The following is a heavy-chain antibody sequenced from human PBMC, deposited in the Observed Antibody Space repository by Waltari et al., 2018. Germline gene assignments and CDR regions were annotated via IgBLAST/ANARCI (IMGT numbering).Heavy chain of an antibody. D-gene: IGHD1-26*01. V-gene: IGHV1-2*06. Sequence: QVQLVQSGAEVKKPGASVKVSCKASGYTFTGYYMHWVRQAPGQGLEWIGRIKPNSGGTNYAQKFQGRVTMSVDTSKNQFSLKLSSVTAADTAVYYCAREGAVWRVGATIAAFDIWGQGTMVTVSS. J-gene: IGHJ3*02. CDR2: IKPNSGGT. CDR1: GYTFTGYY. CDR3: AREGAVWRVGATIAAFDI.